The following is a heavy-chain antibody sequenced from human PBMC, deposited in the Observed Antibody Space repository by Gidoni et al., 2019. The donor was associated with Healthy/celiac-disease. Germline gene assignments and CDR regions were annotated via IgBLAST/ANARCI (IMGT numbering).Heavy chain of an antibody. V-gene: IGHV3-15*01. Sequence: EVQLVESGGVLVKPGGSLRRSCAAPGFTSSNAWMSWVRQAPGKGLEWVGRIKSKTDGGTTDYAAPVKGRFTISRDDSKNTLYLQMNSLKTEDTAVYYCTTAFQLLWFGELSHWGQGTLVTVSS. CDR3: TTAFQLLWFGELSH. D-gene: IGHD3-10*01. CDR2: IKSKTDGGTT. CDR1: GFTSSNAW. J-gene: IGHJ4*02.